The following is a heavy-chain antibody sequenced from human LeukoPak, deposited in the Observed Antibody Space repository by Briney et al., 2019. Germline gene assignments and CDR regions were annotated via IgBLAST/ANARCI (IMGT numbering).Heavy chain of an antibody. V-gene: IGHV1-69*05. CDR3: ARDGRITIFGYYYYYYMDV. CDR1: GGTLSSYA. J-gene: IGHJ6*03. CDR2: IIPIFGTA. D-gene: IGHD3-3*01. Sequence: SVKVSCKASGGTLSSYAISWVRQAPGQGLEWMGGIIPIFGTANYAQKFQGRVTITTDESTSTAYMELSSLRSEDTAVYYCARDGRITIFGYYYYYYMDVWGKGTTVTVSS.